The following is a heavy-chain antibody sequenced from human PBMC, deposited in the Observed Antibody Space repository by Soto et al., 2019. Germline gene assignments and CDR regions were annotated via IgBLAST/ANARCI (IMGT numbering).Heavy chain of an antibody. CDR2: IYHSGST. CDR1: FSSISSGYY. V-gene: IGHV4-38-2*02. CDR3: ARDGVVPALRGMDV. D-gene: IGHD2-2*01. J-gene: IGHJ6*02. Sequence: SESLSLTCAVAFSSISSGYYWGCIRQPPGKGLEWIGSIYHSGSTYYNPSLKSRVTISVDTSKNQFSLKLSSVTAADTAVYYCARDGVVPALRGMDVWGQGTTATV.